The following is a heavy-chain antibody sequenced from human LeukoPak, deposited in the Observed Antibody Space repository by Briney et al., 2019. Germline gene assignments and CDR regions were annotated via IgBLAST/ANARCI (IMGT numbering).Heavy chain of an antibody. CDR3: ARVSWTRTLFDP. J-gene: IGHJ5*02. V-gene: IGHV1-8*01. D-gene: IGHD3-16*02. CDR1: GYTFPSYD. CDR2: MNPKSGNT. Sequence: ASVKVSCKASGYTFPSYDIHRARHATGPGLEGMGWMNPKSGNTDYVQHFQGRATMNRNTSISTAYMELSSLRSEDTAVYYCARVSWTRTLFDPWGQGTLVTVSS.